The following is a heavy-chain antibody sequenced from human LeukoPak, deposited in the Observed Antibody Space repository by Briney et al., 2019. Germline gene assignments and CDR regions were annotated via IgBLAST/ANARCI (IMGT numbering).Heavy chain of an antibody. CDR3: VASGSYHIPSFDY. CDR1: GITFSNYG. Sequence: QTGGSLTLSCVVSGITFSNYGMHWVRQAPGKGLEWVAFIRYDGSNKYYADSVKGRFTISRDNSKSTLYLQMSSLRGEDTAVYYRVASGSYHIPSFDYWGQGTLVTVSS. V-gene: IGHV3-30*02. D-gene: IGHD1-26*01. CDR2: IRYDGSNK. J-gene: IGHJ4*02.